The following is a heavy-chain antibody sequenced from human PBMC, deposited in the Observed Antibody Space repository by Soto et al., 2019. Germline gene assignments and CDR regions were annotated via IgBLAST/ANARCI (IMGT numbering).Heavy chain of an antibody. CDR3: ARSPKGFLEWLYPNYFDY. V-gene: IGHV4-31*03. CDR1: GGSISSGGYY. Sequence: SETLSLTCTVSGGSISSGGYYWSWIRQHPGKGLEWIGYIYYSGSTYYNPSLKSRVTISVDTSKNQFSLKLSSVTAADTAVYYCARSPKGFLEWLYPNYFDYWGQGTLVTVSS. CDR2: IYYSGST. D-gene: IGHD3-3*01. J-gene: IGHJ4*02.